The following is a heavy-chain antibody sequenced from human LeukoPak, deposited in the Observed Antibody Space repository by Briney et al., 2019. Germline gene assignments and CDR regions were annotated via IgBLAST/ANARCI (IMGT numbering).Heavy chain of an antibody. J-gene: IGHJ3*02. CDR3: AKDPGSYYDGSGRLDAFDI. CDR1: GFTFSSYS. V-gene: IGHV3-48*01. Sequence: GGSLRLSCAASGFTFSSYSMNWVRQAPGKGLEWVSYISHGSTRIFYADSVEGRFTLSRDDAKNSLYLQMNSLRVEDTAVYYCAKDPGSYYDGSGRLDAFDIWGQGTMVTVSS. D-gene: IGHD3-22*01. CDR2: ISHGSTRI.